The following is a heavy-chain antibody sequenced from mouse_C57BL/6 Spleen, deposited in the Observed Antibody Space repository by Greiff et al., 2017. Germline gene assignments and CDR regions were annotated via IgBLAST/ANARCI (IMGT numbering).Heavy chain of an antibody. J-gene: IGHJ4*01. CDR1: GYAFSSSW. V-gene: IGHV1-82*01. Sequence: QVQLKQSGPELVKPGASVKISCKASGYAFSSSWMNWVKQRPGKGLEWIGRIYPGDGDTNYNGKFKGKATLTADKSSSTAYMQLSSLTSEDSAVYFCARSGNYYGSSYRGLYAMDYWGQGTSVTVSS. CDR3: ARSGNYYGSSYRGLYAMDY. CDR2: IYPGDGDT. D-gene: IGHD1-1*01.